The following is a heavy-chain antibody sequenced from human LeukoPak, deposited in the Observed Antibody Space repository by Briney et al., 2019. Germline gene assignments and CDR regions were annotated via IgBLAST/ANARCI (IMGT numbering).Heavy chain of an antibody. V-gene: IGHV1-69*04. CDR1: GGTFSSYA. CDR3: ARDSNSGWNLDY. D-gene: IGHD6-19*01. J-gene: IGHJ4*02. Sequence: GASVKVFCKASGGTFSSYAISWVRQAPGQGLEWMGRIIPILGIANYAQKFQGRVTITADKSTSTAYMELSSLRSEDTAVYYCARDSNSGWNLDYWGQGTLVTVSS. CDR2: IIPILGIA.